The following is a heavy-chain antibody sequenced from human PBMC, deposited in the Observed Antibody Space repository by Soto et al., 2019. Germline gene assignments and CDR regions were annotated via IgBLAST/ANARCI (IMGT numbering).Heavy chain of an antibody. CDR2: ITHGGRT. CDR3: GRHYGSGSYYSPVLHFDY. Sequence: SETLFLTCAAYGTSFSDYYWSLIRPPPGKGLGWGGVITHGGRTNYNPSFKGRVTISEDTSTDQFSMELSTVTAADTAVYYCGRHYGSGSYYSPVLHFDYWGQGTLVTVSS. CDR1: GTSFSDYY. D-gene: IGHD3-10*01. V-gene: IGHV4-34*01. J-gene: IGHJ4*02.